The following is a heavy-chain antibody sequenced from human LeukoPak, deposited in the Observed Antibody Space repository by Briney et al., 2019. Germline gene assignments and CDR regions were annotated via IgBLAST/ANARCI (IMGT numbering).Heavy chain of an antibody. D-gene: IGHD4-17*01. CDR3: SQDHYGAHDY. Sequence: GESLRLSCAASGFTFSTYTMNWVRQAPGKGPEWVSAISGSGGSTYYADSVKGRFTISRDNSKNTLYLQMNSLRAEDTAVYYCSQDHYGAHDYWGQETLVTVSS. CDR2: ISGSGGST. J-gene: IGHJ4*02. V-gene: IGHV3-23*01. CDR1: GFTFSTYT.